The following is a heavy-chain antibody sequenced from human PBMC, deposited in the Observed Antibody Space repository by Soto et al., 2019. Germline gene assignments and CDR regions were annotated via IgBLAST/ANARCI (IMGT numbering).Heavy chain of an antibody. V-gene: IGHV1-46*01. CDR1: GYTFTGYY. J-gene: IGHJ6*02. D-gene: IGHD3-16*01. CDR3: ARYFGGGAYASYGMDF. CDR2: INPSGGST. Sequence: ASVKVSCKASGYTFTGYYMHWVRQAPGRGLEWMGIINPSGGSTSYAQKFQGRVTMTRDTSTSTVYMELSSLRSEDTAVYYCARYFGGGAYASYGMDFWGQGTTVTVSS.